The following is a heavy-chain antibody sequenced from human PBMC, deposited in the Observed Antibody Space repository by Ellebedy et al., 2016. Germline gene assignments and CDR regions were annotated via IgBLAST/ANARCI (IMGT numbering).Heavy chain of an antibody. D-gene: IGHD2/OR15-2a*01. J-gene: IGHJ4*02. CDR3: ARLTNMGRPGGALFDY. Sequence: SETLSLTCTVSGGSISSSSYYWGWIRQPPGKGLEWIGSIYYSGSTYYNPSLKSRVTISVDTSENQFSLKLSSVTAADTAVYYCARLTNMGRPGGALFDYWGQGTLVTVSS. CDR2: IYYSGST. V-gene: IGHV4-39*01. CDR1: GGSISSSSYY.